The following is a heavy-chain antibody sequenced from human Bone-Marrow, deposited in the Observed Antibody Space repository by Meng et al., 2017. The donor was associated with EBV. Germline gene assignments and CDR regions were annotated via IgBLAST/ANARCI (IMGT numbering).Heavy chain of an antibody. CDR2: IYHSGST. V-gene: IGHV4-30-2*01. J-gene: IGHJ4*02. Sequence: QLQLQHSGSGLVKPSQTLSLTCAVSGGSISSGDYSWSWIRQPPGKGLEWIGNIYHSGSTFYNSSLNSRVTISVDRSKNQFSLKLTSVTAADTAVYYCARGNTFPEYYFGYWGQGTLVTVSS. CDR3: ARGNTFPEYYFGY. CDR1: GGSISSGDYS. D-gene: IGHD2/OR15-2a*01.